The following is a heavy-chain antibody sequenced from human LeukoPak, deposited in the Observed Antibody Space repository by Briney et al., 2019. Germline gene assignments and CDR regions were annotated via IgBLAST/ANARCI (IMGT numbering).Heavy chain of an antibody. D-gene: IGHD4-23*01. V-gene: IGHV4-59*01. Sequence: SQTLSLTCTVSGGSISSYYWSWIRQPPGKGLEWIGYIYYSGSTNYNPSLKSRVTISADTPKNQFSLKLSSVTAADTAVYYCARDSDYGGNNGLAYWGQGTLVTVSS. CDR2: IYYSGST. CDR1: GGSISSYY. J-gene: IGHJ4*02. CDR3: ARDSDYGGNNGLAY.